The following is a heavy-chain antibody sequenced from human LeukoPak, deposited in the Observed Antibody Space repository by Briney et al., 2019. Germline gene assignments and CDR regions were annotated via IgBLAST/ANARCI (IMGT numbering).Heavy chain of an antibody. CDR3: AREARQTGDV. CDR1: GGTFSSYA. V-gene: IGHV1-2*06. Sequence: ASVKVSCKASGGTFSSYAISWVRQAPGQGLEWMGRINPNSGGTNYAQKFQGRVTMTRDTSISTAYMELCRLRSDDTAVYYCAREARQTGDVWGQGTTVTVSS. J-gene: IGHJ6*02. CDR2: INPNSGGT.